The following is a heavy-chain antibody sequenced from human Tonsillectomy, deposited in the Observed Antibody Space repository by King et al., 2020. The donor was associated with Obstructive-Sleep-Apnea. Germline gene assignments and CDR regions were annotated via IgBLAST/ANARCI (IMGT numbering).Heavy chain of an antibody. V-gene: IGHV4-39*07. CDR2: IYYSGST. J-gene: IGHJ4*02. Sequence: LQLQESGPGLVKPSETLSLTCTVSGGSISSNSYWGWIRQPPGKGLEWIGHIYYSGSTYYNPSLKSRVTISVDTSKNQFSLELNSVTAADTAVYYCARADRDIAMGPFDYWGQGTLVTVSS. CDR1: GGSISSNSY. D-gene: IGHD5-18*01. CDR3: ARADRDIAMGPFDY.